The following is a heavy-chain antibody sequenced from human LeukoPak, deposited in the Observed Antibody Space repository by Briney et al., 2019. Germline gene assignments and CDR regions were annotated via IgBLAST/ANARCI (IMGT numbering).Heavy chain of an antibody. Sequence: SVTVSFTASGGTFSSYAISWVRQAPGQGLEWMGGIIPIFGTANYAQKFQGRVTITTDESTSTAYMELSSLRSEDTAVYYCASSSRVDYRGDYWGQGTLVTVSS. J-gene: IGHJ4*02. CDR3: ASSSRVDYRGDY. D-gene: IGHD4-11*01. CDR1: GGTFSSYA. CDR2: IIPIFGTA. V-gene: IGHV1-69*05.